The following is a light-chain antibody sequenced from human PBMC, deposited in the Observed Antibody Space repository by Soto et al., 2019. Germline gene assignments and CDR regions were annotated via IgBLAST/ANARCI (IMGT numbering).Light chain of an antibody. Sequence: QSALTQPPSVSAAPGQTVTISCSGSSSNIGNNYVSWYQQLPGTAPKLLIYENNKRPSGIPDRFSGSKSGTSATLGITGLQTGDEADYYCGTWDSSLSAYVFGTGTKVTVL. CDR3: GTWDSSLSAYV. J-gene: IGLJ1*01. CDR2: ENN. V-gene: IGLV1-51*02. CDR1: SSNIGNNY.